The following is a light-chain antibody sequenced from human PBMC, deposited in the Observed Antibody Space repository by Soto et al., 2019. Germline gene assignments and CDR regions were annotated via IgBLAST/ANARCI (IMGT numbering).Light chain of an antibody. Sequence: EIVTTQSPATLSVSPGERATLSCRASQSISSNLAWYQQKPGQAPRLLMFRTSSRATGFPARFSGSGSGTEFNLTISSLQSEDFGVYYCQQYNNWPRATVGGGTKVDIK. J-gene: IGKJ4*01. CDR1: QSISSN. V-gene: IGKV3-15*01. CDR2: RTS. CDR3: QQYNNWPRAT.